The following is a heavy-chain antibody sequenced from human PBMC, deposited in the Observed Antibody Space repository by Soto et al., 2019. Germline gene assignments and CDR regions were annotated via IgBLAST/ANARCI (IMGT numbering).Heavy chain of an antibody. Sequence: GGSLRLSCAASGFTFSSYAMHWVRQAPGKGLEWVAVISYDGSNKYYADSVKGRFTISRDNSKNTLYLQMNSLRAEDTAVYYCARVRLGDSSGYYFDYWGQGTLVTVSS. V-gene: IGHV3-30-3*01. CDR3: ARVRLGDSSGYYFDY. CDR2: ISYDGSNK. CDR1: GFTFSSYA. J-gene: IGHJ4*02. D-gene: IGHD3-22*01.